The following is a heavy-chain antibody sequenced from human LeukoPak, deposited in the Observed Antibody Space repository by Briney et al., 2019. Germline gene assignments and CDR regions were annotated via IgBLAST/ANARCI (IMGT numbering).Heavy chain of an antibody. D-gene: IGHD6-13*01. CDR2: IRSKTDGGTA. Sequence: GGSLRLSCAASEFTFNNAWMNWVRQAPGKGLEWVGRIRSKTDGGTADYAAPVRGRFTISRDDSKNTLYLQMNSLKTEDTAVYYCSTGLIPATGYYWGQGTLVAASS. CDR3: STGLIPATGYY. CDR1: EFTFNNAW. V-gene: IGHV3-15*01. J-gene: IGHJ4*02.